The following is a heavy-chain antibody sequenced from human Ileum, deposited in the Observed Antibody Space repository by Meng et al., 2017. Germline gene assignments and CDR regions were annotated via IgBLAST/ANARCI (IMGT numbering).Heavy chain of an antibody. Sequence: LRLSCTVSGGSISSYYWSWIRQPPGKGLEWIGYIYYSGSTNYNPSLKSRVTISVDTSKNQFSLKLSSVTAADTAVYYCASGWGYSSGWYSPFDYWGRGTLVTVSS. D-gene: IGHD6-19*01. CDR3: ASGWGYSSGWYSPFDY. V-gene: IGHV4-59*01. CDR1: GGSISSYY. CDR2: IYYSGST. J-gene: IGHJ4*02.